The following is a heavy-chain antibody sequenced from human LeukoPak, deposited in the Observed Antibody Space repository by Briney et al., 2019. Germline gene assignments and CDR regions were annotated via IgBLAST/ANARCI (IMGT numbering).Heavy chain of an antibody. CDR3: AVEEGSYDFWSYARGYGFDP. Sequence: SVKVSCKASGGTFSSYAISWVRQAPGQGLEWMGGIIPIFGTANYAQKFQGRVTITADGSTSTAYMELSSLRSEDTAVYYCAVEEGSYDFWSYARGYGFDPWGQGTLVTVSS. V-gene: IGHV1-69*13. CDR1: GGTFSSYA. CDR2: IIPIFGTA. J-gene: IGHJ5*02. D-gene: IGHD3-3*01.